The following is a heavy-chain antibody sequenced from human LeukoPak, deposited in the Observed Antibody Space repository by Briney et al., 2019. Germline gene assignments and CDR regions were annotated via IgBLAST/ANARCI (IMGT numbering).Heavy chain of an antibody. Sequence: ASVKVSCKASGYTFTCYYMHWVRQAPGQGLEWMGWINPNSGGTNYAQKFQGRVTMTRDTSISTAYMELSRLRSDDTAVYYCARDLPTYGDYYGMDVWGQGTTVTVSS. V-gene: IGHV1-2*02. J-gene: IGHJ6*02. CDR3: ARDLPTYGDYYGMDV. CDR2: INPNSGGT. CDR1: GYTFTCYY. D-gene: IGHD4-17*01.